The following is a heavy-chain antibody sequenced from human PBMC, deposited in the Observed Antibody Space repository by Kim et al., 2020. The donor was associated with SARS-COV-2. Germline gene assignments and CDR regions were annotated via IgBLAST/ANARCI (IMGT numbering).Heavy chain of an antibody. V-gene: IGHV4-39*01. CDR3: ARHGPPYFDWLLPRMNPFDY. D-gene: IGHD3-9*01. CDR1: GGSISSSSYY. J-gene: IGHJ4*02. Sequence: SETLSLTCTVSGGSISSSSYYWGWIRQPPGKGLEWIGSIYYSGSTYYNPSLKSRVTISVDTSKNQFSLKLSSVTAADTAVYYCARHGPPYFDWLLPRMNPFDYWGQGTLVTVSS. CDR2: IYYSGST.